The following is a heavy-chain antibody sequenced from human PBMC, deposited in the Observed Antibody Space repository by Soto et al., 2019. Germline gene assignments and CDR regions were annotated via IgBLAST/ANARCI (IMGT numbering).Heavy chain of an antibody. CDR2: ISANGQGI. J-gene: IGHJ4*02. CDR3: AKDRDYPRDQFHY. D-gene: IGHD2-2*01. V-gene: IGHV3-23*01. Sequence: GGSLRLSCTASGFTFTYYAFSWVRQAPGKGLEWVSAISANGQGIYYADSVRGRFTISRDNSKNTVFLHMDSLRAEDTAVYYCAKDRDYPRDQFHYWGQGTLVTAPQ. CDR1: GFTFTYYA.